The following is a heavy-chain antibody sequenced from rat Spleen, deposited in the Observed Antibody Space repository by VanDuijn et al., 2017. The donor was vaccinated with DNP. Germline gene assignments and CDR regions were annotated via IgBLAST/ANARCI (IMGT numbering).Heavy chain of an antibody. Sequence: QVQLKESGPGLVQPSQTLSLTCTVAGFSLTIYHVHWVRQPPGKGLEWMGRIQSGGNTDYNSALKSRLSISRDTSKSQVLLKMNSLQTEDTAIYYCTRDLNWGGFFDYWGQGVMVTVSS. J-gene: IGHJ2*01. CDR1: GFSLTIYH. D-gene: IGHD5-1*01. V-gene: IGHV2S1*01. CDR3: TRDLNWGGFFDY. CDR2: IQSGGNT.